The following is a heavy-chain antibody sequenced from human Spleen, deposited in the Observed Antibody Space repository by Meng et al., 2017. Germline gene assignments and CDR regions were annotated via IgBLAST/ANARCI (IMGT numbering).Heavy chain of an antibody. Sequence: QVRLHVVGEGRLEPSETWSVRLFVSGRSLGEYEGWWVRLAPGRGLEWIGEAKHSGSTTYMLSIVSRATLTVDTSPTNLSLMLSSVTSADSAVYYCARGPTIMTHDFNYWGQGTLVTVSS. D-gene: IGHD4/OR15-4a*01. V-gene: IGHV4-34*01. CDR2: AKHSGST. J-gene: IGHJ4*02. CDR3: ARGPTIMTHDFNY. CDR1: GRSLGEYE.